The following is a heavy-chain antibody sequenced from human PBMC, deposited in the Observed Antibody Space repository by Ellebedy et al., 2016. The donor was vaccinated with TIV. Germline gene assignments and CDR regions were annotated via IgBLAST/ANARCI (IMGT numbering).Heavy chain of an antibody. Sequence: GGSLRLSXAASGFTFSNYAMNWVRQAQGKGMEWVAFISYDGNNKYYADSVKGRFTLSRDNSKNTLYLEMNSLRAEDTAVYYCARDRSYSPTYWGQGTLVTVSS. J-gene: IGHJ4*02. CDR3: ARDRSYSPTY. CDR2: ISYDGNNK. V-gene: IGHV3-30*03. D-gene: IGHD1-26*01. CDR1: GFTFSNYA.